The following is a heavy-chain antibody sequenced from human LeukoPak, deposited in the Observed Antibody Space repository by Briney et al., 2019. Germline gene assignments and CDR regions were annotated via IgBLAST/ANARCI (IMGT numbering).Heavy chain of an antibody. CDR3: ARVLLVSSGTFYFDY. V-gene: IGHV4-59*01. CDR1: GGSISSYY. J-gene: IGHJ4*02. CDR2: IQYIGST. Sequence: SETLSLTCTVSGGSISSYYWSWVRQPPGKGLEWIGYIQYIGSTNYNPSLKNRVTISVDTSKNQFSLKLTSVTAADTAVYYCARVLLVSSGTFYFDYWGQGTLVTVSS. D-gene: IGHD6-25*01.